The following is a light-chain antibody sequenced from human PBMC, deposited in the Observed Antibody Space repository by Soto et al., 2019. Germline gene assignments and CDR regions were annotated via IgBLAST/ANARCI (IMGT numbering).Light chain of an antibody. CDR1: SSVVGGYNY. Sequence: QSVLTQPASVSGSPGQSITISCTGTSSVVGGYNYVSWYQQHPGKAPKLMIYDVSNRPSGVSNRFSGSKSGNTASLTISGLQAEDEADYYCTSYTSSSTRVFGHGTKVTV. J-gene: IGLJ1*01. V-gene: IGLV2-14*01. CDR3: TSYTSSSTRV. CDR2: DVS.